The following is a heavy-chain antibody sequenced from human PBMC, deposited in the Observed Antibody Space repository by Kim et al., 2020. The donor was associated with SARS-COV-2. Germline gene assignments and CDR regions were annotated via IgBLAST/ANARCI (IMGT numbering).Heavy chain of an antibody. D-gene: IGHD6-6*01. CDR3: ARGGRQLVPAAFDY. V-gene: IGHV4-34*01. J-gene: IGHJ4*02. Sequence: PSLKSRVTISVDTSKNQFSLKLSSVTAADTAVYYCARGGRQLVPAAFDYWGQGTLVTVSS.